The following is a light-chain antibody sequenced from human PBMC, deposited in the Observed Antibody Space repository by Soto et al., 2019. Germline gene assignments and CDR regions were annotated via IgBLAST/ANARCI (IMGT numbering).Light chain of an antibody. Sequence: DIVLTQSPDSLAVSLVERAPINCKSRQNIIYNSNNKNCLAWYQQKPGQPPELFIYWSSTRKSGVPDRLSGSGSGTDLNLTISSLQAEDVAVYYCQKYYTTPLTCGGGTKVDIK. V-gene: IGKV4-1*01. CDR2: WSS. CDR1: QNIIYNSNNKNC. CDR3: QKYYTTPLT. J-gene: IGKJ4*01.